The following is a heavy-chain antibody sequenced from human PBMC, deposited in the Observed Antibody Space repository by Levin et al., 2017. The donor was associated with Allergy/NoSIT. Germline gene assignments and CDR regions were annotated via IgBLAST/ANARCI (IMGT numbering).Heavy chain of an antibody. CDR1: GGSVSSGTYY. CDR2: IYYSGST. CDR3: ASFYYESSGYHRIFDY. J-gene: IGHJ4*02. V-gene: IGHV4-61*01. Sequence: SQTLSLTCTVSGGSVSSGTYYWRWIRQPPGKGLEWIGYIYYSGSTNYNPSLKSRVTISVDTSKNQFSLKLSSVTAADTAVYYCASFYYESSGYHRIFDYWGQGSLVTVSS. D-gene: IGHD3-22*01.